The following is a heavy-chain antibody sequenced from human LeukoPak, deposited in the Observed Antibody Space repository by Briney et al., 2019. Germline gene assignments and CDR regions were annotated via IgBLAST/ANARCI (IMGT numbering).Heavy chain of an antibody. J-gene: IGHJ4*02. D-gene: IGHD4-17*01. V-gene: IGHV4-59*11. CDR3: ARVGHDYGDYVDY. CDR2: VYYSGST. CDR1: VDSNSRQY. Sequence: HSESQCLTQAFSVDSNSRQYGSWITHPCTKGLEWTGYVYYSGSTHYNPSLKSRVTISLDTSKSQFSLKLSSVTAADPAVYYCARVGHDYGDYVDYWGQRTLVTVSS.